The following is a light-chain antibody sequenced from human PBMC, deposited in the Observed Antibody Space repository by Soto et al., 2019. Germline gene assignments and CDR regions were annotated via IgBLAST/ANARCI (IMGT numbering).Light chain of an antibody. J-gene: IGKJ5*01. V-gene: IGKV3-15*01. CDR1: QSVRGN. CDR2: GTS. Sequence: EIVMTQSPATLSVSPGERATLSCRASQSVRGNLAWYQQRPGQSPRLLIYGTSSRATGIPARFSGSGSGTEFTLSISSLQSEDFAVYYCQQYNNWPFITLGQGTRLEI. CDR3: QQYNNWPFIT.